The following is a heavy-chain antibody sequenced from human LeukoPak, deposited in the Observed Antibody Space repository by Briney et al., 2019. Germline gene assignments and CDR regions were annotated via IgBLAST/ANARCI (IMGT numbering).Heavy chain of an antibody. D-gene: IGHD3-10*01. V-gene: IGHV3-30*18. J-gene: IGHJ4*02. Sequence: PGGSLRLSCAASGFIFSSQGLHWARQAPGKGLEWVAYISYDGSNQYYVDSVKGRFTISRDNSKNTLELQMNGLRTEDTAMYYCTKGFKFGELSLEFWGQGTLVIVTS. CDR3: TKGFKFGELSLEF. CDR1: GFIFSSQG. CDR2: ISYDGSNQ.